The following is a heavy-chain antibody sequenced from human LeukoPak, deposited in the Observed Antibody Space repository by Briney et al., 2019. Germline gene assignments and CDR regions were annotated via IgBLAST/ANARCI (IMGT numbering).Heavy chain of an antibody. V-gene: IGHV3-74*01. CDR3: ARDLGQYYDTSDNWFDP. Sequence: GGSLRLSCAASGFTFSNYWMHWDRQAPGKGLVWVSRINSDGINTSYADSVKGRFTISRDNAKNTLNLQMNSLRAEDTAVYYCARDLGQYYDTSDNWFDPWGQGTLVTVSS. CDR2: INSDGINT. J-gene: IGHJ5*02. D-gene: IGHD3-22*01. CDR1: GFTFSNYW.